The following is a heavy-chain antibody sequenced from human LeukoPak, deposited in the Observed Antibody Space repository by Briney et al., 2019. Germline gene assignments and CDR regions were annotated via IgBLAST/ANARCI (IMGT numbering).Heavy chain of an antibody. V-gene: IGHV3-9*01. CDR1: GFTFDDYA. J-gene: IGHJ4*02. CDR3: VRLGDSSGYYDY. Sequence: PGGSLRLSCAASGFTFDDYAMHWVRQAPGKGLEWVSGISWNSGSIGYADSVKGRFTISRDNAKNALYLQLNSLRAEDTAVYFCVRLGDSSGYYDYWGQGTLVTVSS. D-gene: IGHD3-22*01. CDR2: ISWNSGSI.